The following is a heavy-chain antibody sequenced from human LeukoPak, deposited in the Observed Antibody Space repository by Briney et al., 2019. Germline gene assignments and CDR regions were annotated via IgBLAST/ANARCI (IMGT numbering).Heavy chain of an antibody. CDR3: AKRYSSAWDFDN. V-gene: IGHV3-30*18. J-gene: IGHJ4*02. Sequence: YXXHXVRQAPGXXLEWVXAISYDGTNKYYTDSVKGRFTISRDNSQNTVYLQMNSLRAEDTAVYFCAKRYSSAWDFDNWGQGTLVTVSS. D-gene: IGHD6-19*01. CDR2: ISYDGTNK. CDR1: YX.